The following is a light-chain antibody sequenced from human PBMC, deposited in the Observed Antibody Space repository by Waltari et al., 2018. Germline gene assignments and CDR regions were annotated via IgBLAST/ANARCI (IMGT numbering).Light chain of an antibody. CDR3: QSYDSSLRCAL. CDR2: GNK. J-gene: IGLJ2*01. V-gene: IGLV1-40*01. CDR1: TTHIGAGSD. Sequence: QPRLTQPHSVSGDPGQRVTISRTWSTTHIGAGSDVHCYQVLPGTAPKPLIYGNKNRPSGVADRFSGSKSGTSASLAITGLQAEDEADYYCQSYDSSLRCALFGGGTKLTFL.